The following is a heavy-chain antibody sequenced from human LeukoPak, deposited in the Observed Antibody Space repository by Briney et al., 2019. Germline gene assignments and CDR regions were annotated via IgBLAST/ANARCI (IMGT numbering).Heavy chain of an antibody. J-gene: IGHJ4*02. CDR1: GFTFSSYA. CDR3: ARDSLHNYGGTGYGYYFDY. Sequence: GGSLRLSCAASGFTFSSYAMTWVRQAPGKGLEWVSAISGSGGTTYYADSVKGRFTVSRDNAQKSLFLQMNGLRVEDTAMYYCARDSLHNYGGTGYGYYFDYWGQGTPVTVSS. D-gene: IGHD4/OR15-4a*01. CDR2: ISGSGGTT. V-gene: IGHV3-23*01.